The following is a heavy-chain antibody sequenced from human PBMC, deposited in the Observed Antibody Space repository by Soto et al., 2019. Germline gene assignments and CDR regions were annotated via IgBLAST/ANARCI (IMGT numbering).Heavy chain of an antibody. D-gene: IGHD3-22*01. CDR2: IWYDGSNK. J-gene: IGHJ3*02. CDR1: GFTFSSYG. V-gene: IGHV3-33*01. CDR3: ARAGYYDSSGHAFDI. Sequence: GGSLRLSCAASGFTFSSYGMHWVRQAPGKGLEWVAVIWYDGSNKYYADSVKGRFTISRDNSKNTLYLQMNSLRAEDTAVYYCARAGYYDSSGHAFDIWGQGTMVTVSS.